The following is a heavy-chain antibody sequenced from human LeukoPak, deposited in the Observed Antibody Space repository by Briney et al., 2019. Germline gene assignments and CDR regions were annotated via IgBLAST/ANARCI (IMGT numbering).Heavy chain of an antibody. CDR3: ARVSGPFDY. CDR1: GGSISSGSYY. V-gene: IGHV4-61*02. J-gene: IGHJ4*02. Sequence: SQTLSLTCTVSGGSISSGSYYWSWIRQPAGKGLEWIGRIYTSGSTNYNPSLKSRVTISVDTSKNQFSLKLSSVTAADTAVCYCARVSGPFDYWGQGTLVTVSS. CDR2: IYTSGST.